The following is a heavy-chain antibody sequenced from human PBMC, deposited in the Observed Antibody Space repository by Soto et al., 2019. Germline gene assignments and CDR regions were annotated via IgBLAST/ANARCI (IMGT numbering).Heavy chain of an antibody. D-gene: IGHD6-13*01. J-gene: IGHJ4*02. CDR2: ISCDGSNK. CDR3: ARWPGGAAGLFDY. CDR1: GFTFSSYG. V-gene: IGHV3-33*01. Sequence: PGGSLRLSCAASGFTFSSYGMHWVRQAPGKGLEWVSFISCDGSNKYYADSVKGRFTISRDNAKNSLYLQMNSLRDEDTAVYYCARWPGGAAGLFDYWGQGTLVTVSS.